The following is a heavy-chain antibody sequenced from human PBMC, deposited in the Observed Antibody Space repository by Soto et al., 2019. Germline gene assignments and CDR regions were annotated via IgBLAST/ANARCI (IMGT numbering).Heavy chain of an antibody. CDR1: GYTFTSYG. J-gene: IGHJ4*02. V-gene: IGHV1-18*01. CDR3: AREERGEWFGELSPDY. CDR2: ISAYNGNT. D-gene: IGHD3-10*01. Sequence: QVQLVQSGAEVKKPGASVKVSCKASGYTFTSYGISWVRQAPGQGLEWMGWISAYNGNTNYAQKLQGRVTMTTDTSPSTAYMELRSLRSDDTAVYYGAREERGEWFGELSPDYWGQGTLVTVSS.